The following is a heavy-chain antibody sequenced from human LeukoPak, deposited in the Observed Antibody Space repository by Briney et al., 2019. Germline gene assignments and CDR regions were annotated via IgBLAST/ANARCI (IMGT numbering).Heavy chain of an antibody. V-gene: IGHV3-21*04. CDR1: GFTFSSYS. D-gene: IGHD5-24*01. CDR2: ISSSSSYI. CDR3: ARAPDGYNDY. Sequence: PGGSLRLSCAASGFTFSSYSMNWVRQAPGKGLEWVSSISSSSSYIYYADSVEGRFTISRDNAKNSLYLQMNSLRAEDTAVYYCARAPDGYNDYWGQGTLVTVSS. J-gene: IGHJ4*02.